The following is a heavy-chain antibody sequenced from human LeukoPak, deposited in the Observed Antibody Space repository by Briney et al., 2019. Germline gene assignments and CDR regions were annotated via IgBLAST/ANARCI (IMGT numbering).Heavy chain of an antibody. CDR3: ASRPDQHLLYYFDY. V-gene: IGHV1-2*02. Sequence: ASVKVSCKASGYTFTGYYMHWVRQAPGQRLEWIGWINPNSGGTKYAQKFQGRVTMTSDASISTAYMELSSLRSDDTAVYYCASRPDQHLLYYFDYWGQGALVTVSS. CDR1: GYTFTGYY. D-gene: IGHD2-15*01. J-gene: IGHJ4*02. CDR2: INPNSGGT.